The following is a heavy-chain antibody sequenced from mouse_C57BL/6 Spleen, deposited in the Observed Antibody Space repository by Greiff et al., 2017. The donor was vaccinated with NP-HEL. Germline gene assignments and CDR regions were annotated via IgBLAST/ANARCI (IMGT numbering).Heavy chain of an antibody. CDR1: GYTFTSYW. D-gene: IGHD1-1*01. V-gene: IGHV1-53*01. J-gene: IGHJ3*01. CDR3: ARGDYYYGSSSWFAY. Sequence: QVQLQQPGTELVKPGASVKLSCKASGYTFTSYWMHWVQQRPGQGLEWIGNINPSNGGTNYNEKFKSKATLTVDKSSSTAYMQLSSLTSEDSAVYYCARGDYYYGSSSWFAYWGQGTLVTVSA. CDR2: INPSNGGT.